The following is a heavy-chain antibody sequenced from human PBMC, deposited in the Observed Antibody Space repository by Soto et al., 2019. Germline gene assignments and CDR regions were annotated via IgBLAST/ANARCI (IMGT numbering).Heavy chain of an antibody. CDR2: ISGSGGNT. J-gene: IGHJ6*02. V-gene: IGHV3-23*01. Sequence: EVQLLESGGGLVQPGGSLRLSCAASGFTFSPYAMTWVRQAPGKGLEWVSSISGSGGNTNYADSVKGRFTVSRDNSKRTLSLQMNSLTEEGTAIYYCAKGLRRLLRTQYYYGLDVWGRGTTVTVSS. D-gene: IGHD3-16*01. CDR3: AKGLRRLLRTQYYYGLDV. CDR1: GFTFSPYA.